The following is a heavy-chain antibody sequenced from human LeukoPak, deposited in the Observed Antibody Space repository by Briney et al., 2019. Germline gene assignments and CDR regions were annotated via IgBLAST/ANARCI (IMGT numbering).Heavy chain of an antibody. CDR3: ARGRLNWDYDFDY. Sequence: SETLSLTCAVSGASFVGRHWSWIRQSPGKGLEWLGEASHAGFTKYNPSLKSRVSISVDTSKDQFSLKLASVTAADTAMYYCARGRLNWDYDFDYWGPGTLVTGSS. CDR1: GASFVGRH. D-gene: IGHD1-7*01. J-gene: IGHJ4*02. V-gene: IGHV4-34*01. CDR2: ASHAGFT.